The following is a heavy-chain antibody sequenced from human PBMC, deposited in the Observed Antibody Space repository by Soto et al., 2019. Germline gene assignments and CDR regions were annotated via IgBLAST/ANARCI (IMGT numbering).Heavy chain of an antibody. J-gene: IGHJ4*02. CDR1: GFTFSSYA. V-gene: IGHV3-23*01. D-gene: IGHD5-12*01. CDR2: ISGSGGST. CDR3: AKDEIGYSGYDEVRYFDY. Sequence: GGSLRLSCAASGFTFSSYAMSWVRQAPGKGLEWVSTISGSGGSTYYADSVKGRFTISRDNSKNTLYLQMNSLRAEDTAVYYCAKDEIGYSGYDEVRYFDYWGQGTLVTVSS.